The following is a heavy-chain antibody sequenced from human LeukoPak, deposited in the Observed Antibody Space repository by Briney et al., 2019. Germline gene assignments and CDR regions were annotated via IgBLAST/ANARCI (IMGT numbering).Heavy chain of an antibody. J-gene: IGHJ3*02. D-gene: IGHD2-15*01. CDR3: AKCSKDIVVVVAAKDAFDI. CDR1: GFTFSSYG. Sequence: PGGSLRLSCAASGFTFSSYGMHWVRQAPGKGLEWVAFIRYDGSNKYYADSVKGRFTISRDNSKNTLYLQMNSLRAEDTAVYYCAKCSKDIVVVVAAKDAFDIWGQGTMVTVSS. CDR2: IRYDGSNK. V-gene: IGHV3-30*02.